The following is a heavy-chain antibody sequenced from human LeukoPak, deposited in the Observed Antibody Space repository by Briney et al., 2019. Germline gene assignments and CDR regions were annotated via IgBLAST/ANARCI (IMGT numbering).Heavy chain of an antibody. CDR1: GGSFSGYY. CDR2: INHSGST. J-gene: IGHJ4*02. CDR3: ARAGKAQWRTLTYDY. D-gene: IGHD6-19*01. Sequence: SETLSLTCAVYGGSFSGYYWSWIRLPPGKGLEWIGEINHSGSTNYNPSLKSRVTISVDTSKNQFSLKLSSVTAADTAVYYCARAGKAQWRTLTYDYWGQGTLVTVSS. V-gene: IGHV4-34*01.